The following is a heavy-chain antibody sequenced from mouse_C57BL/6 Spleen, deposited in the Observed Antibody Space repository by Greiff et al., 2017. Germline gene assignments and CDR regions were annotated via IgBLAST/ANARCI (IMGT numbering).Heavy chain of an antibody. D-gene: IGHD1-1*01. CDR3: ARGRIHHYGSSYVDY. J-gene: IGHJ4*01. CDR1: GYTFTSYG. Sequence: QVQLKESGAELARPGASVKLSCKASGYTFTSYGISWVKQRPGQGLEWIGEIYPRSGNTYYNEKFKGKATLTADKSSSTAYMELRSLTSEDSAVYCCARGRIHHYGSSYVDYWGQGTSVTVSS. CDR2: IYPRSGNT. V-gene: IGHV1-81*01.